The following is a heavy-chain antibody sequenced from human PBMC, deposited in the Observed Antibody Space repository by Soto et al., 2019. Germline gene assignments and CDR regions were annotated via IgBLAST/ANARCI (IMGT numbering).Heavy chain of an antibody. J-gene: IGHJ4*02. CDR1: GGSISSSNW. CDR2: IYHSGST. Sequence: SETLSLTCAVSGGSISSSNWWSWVRQPPGKGLEWIGEIYHSGSTNYNPSLKSRVTISVDKSKNQFSLKLSSVTAADTAVYYCARVFTPNIAAAGTFDFWGQGTLVTVSS. D-gene: IGHD6-13*01. V-gene: IGHV4-4*02. CDR3: ARVFTPNIAAAGTFDF.